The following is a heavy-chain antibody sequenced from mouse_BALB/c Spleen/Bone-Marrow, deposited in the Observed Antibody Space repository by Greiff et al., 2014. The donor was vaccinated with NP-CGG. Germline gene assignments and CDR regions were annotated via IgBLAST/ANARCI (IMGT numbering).Heavy chain of an antibody. V-gene: IGHV5-12-1*01. Sequence: EVKLVESGGGLVKPGGSLKLSCAASGFAFSSYDMSWVRQTPEKRLEWVAYISSGSGSTYYSDTVKGRFTISRDNGKNTLYLQMSSLKSEDTAMYYCARQILRGFAYWGQGTLVTVSA. J-gene: IGHJ3*01. CDR1: GFAFSSYD. CDR2: ISSGSGST. D-gene: IGHD1-1*01. CDR3: ARQILRGFAY.